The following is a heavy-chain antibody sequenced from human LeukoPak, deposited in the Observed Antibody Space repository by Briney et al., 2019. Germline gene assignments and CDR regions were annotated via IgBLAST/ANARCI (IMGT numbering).Heavy chain of an antibody. Sequence: PSETLSLTCTVSGGSISSSSYYWGWIRQPPGKGLEWIGSIYYSGSTYYNPSLKSRVTISVDTSKNQFSLKLSSVTAADTAVYYCARDKWGGYDSDAFDIWGQGTMVTVSS. CDR2: IYYSGST. D-gene: IGHD5-12*01. CDR3: ARDKWGGYDSDAFDI. J-gene: IGHJ3*02. CDR1: GGSISSSSYY. V-gene: IGHV4-39*07.